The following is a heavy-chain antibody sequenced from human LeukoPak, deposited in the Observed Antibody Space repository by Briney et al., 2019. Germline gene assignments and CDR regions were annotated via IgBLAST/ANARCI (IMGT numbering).Heavy chain of an antibody. J-gene: IGHJ4*02. Sequence: PGGSLRLSCAASGFTFSSYEMNWVRQAPGKGLEWVSYISSSGSTIYYADSVKGRFTISRDNSKNTLYLQMNSLRAEDTAVYYCAKDRREYSSGWYFDYWGQGTLVTVSS. CDR2: ISSSGSTI. CDR3: AKDRREYSSGWYFDY. V-gene: IGHV3-48*03. D-gene: IGHD6-19*01. CDR1: GFTFSSYE.